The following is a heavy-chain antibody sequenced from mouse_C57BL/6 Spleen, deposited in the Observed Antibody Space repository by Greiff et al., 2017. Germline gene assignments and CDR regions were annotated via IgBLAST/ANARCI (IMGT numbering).Heavy chain of an antibody. CDR3: ARKRAMDY. V-gene: IGHV1-50*01. CDR2: IDPSDSYT. J-gene: IGHJ4*01. CDR1: GYTFTSYW. Sequence: QVQLQQPGAELVKPGASVKLSCKASGYTFTSYWMQWVKQRPGQGLEWIGEIDPSDSYTNYNQKFKGMATLTVDTSSSTAYMQLSSLTSEDSAVYYCARKRAMDYWGQGTSVTVSS.